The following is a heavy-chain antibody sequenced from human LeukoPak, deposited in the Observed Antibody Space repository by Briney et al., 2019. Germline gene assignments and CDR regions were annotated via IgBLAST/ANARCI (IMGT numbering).Heavy chain of an antibody. J-gene: IGHJ4*02. CDR3: ARGADIVATTYFDY. CDR1: GYTFSSFG. V-gene: IGHV1-18*01. CDR2: ISAYNGNT. D-gene: IGHD5-12*01. Sequence: ASVKVSCKASGYTFSSFGIGWVRQAPGQGLEWMGWISAYNGNTHYAQKLQGRVTMTTDTSTSTAYMELRSLRSDDTAVYYCARGADIVATTYFDYWGQGTLVTVSS.